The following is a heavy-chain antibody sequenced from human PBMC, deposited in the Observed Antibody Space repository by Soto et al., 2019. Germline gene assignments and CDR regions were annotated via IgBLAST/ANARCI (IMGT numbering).Heavy chain of an antibody. J-gene: IGHJ4*02. Sequence: SETLSLTCTVSGGSISSSSYYWGWIRQPPGKGLEWIGSIYYSGSTYYNPSLKSRVTISVDTSKNQFSLKLSSVTAADTAVYYCARQCEGGGWYYFDYWGQGTLVTVSS. CDR1: GGSISSSSYY. D-gene: IGHD6-19*01. CDR3: ARQCEGGGWYYFDY. CDR2: IYYSGST. V-gene: IGHV4-39*01.